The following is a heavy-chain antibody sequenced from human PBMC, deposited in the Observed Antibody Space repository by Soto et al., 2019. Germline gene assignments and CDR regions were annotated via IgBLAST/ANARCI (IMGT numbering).Heavy chain of an antibody. V-gene: IGHV1-18*04. CDR1: GYTFSSYG. Sequence: ASVKVSCKASGYTFSSYGISWVRQAPGQGLEWMGWISAYNGNTNYAQKLQGRVTMTTDTSTSTAYMELRSLRSDDTAVYYCARSWVEQQLVFDYYYGMDVWGQGTTVTVSS. CDR2: ISAYNGNT. J-gene: IGHJ6*02. D-gene: IGHD6-13*01. CDR3: ARSWVEQQLVFDYYYGMDV.